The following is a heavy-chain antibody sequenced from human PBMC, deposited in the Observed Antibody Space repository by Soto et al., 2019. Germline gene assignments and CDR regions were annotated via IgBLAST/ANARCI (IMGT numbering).Heavy chain of an antibody. Sequence: VQLVESGGGVVQPGRSLRLSCAASGFTFSSYAMHWVRQAPGKGLEWVAVISYDGSNKYYADSVKGRFTISRDNSKNTLYLQMNSLRAEDTAVYYCARDRAVVAAHTNSFDYWGQGTLVTVSS. V-gene: IGHV3-30-3*01. CDR1: GFTFSSYA. CDR3: ARDRAVVAAHTNSFDY. CDR2: ISYDGSNK. D-gene: IGHD2-15*01. J-gene: IGHJ4*02.